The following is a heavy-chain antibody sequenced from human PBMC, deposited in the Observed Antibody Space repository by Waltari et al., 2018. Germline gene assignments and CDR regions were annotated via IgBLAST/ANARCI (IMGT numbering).Heavy chain of an antibody. D-gene: IGHD6-13*01. J-gene: IGHJ6*03. CDR2: IYHNGNT. Sequence: QVQLQESGPGLVKPSETLSLTCTVSGYSISSGYYWGWIRQPPGKGLEWIGSIYHNGNTYYNPSLKSRVTISVDTSKNQFSLKLSSVTAADTDVYYCARVGQQPTRYMDVWGKGTTVTVSS. CDR3: ARVGQQPTRYMDV. CDR1: GYSISSGYY. V-gene: IGHV4-38-2*02.